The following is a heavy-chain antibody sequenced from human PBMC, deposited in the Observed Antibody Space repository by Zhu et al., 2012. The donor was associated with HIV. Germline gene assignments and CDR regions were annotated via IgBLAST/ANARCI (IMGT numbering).Heavy chain of an antibody. CDR1: GGPFSGYY. CDR2: INHIADT. CDR3: ARQGPYDVSTGYSDFDGFDV. Sequence: QVQLQQWGAGLLKPSETLSLTCAVYGGPFSGYYWSWIRQFPAKGLEWIGKINHIADTNYNPSFKSRITISMDRSKNQFSLTLTSVTAADTAIYYCARQGPYDVSTGYSDFDGFDVWGQGTMVTVSS. D-gene: IGHD3-9*01. J-gene: IGHJ3*01. V-gene: IGHV4-34*01.